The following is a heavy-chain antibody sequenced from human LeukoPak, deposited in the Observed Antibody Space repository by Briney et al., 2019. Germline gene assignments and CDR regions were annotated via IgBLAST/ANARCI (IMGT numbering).Heavy chain of an antibody. J-gene: IGHJ4*02. V-gene: IGHV1-18*01. CDR2: ISAYNGNT. CDR3: ARDRPYYYDSSGYYIPYYFDY. CDR1: GYTFTSYG. Sequence: GASVKVSGKASGYTFTSYGISWVRQAPGQGLEWMGWISAYNGNTNYAQKLQGRVTMTTDTSTSTAYMELRSLRSDDTAVYYCARDRPYYYDSSGYYIPYYFDYWGQGTLVTVSS. D-gene: IGHD3-22*01.